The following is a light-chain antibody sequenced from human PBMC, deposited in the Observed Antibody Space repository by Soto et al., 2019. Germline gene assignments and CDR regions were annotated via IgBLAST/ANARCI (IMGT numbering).Light chain of an antibody. CDR2: TTS. Sequence: DIQMTQSPSSLSASLGDRVTITCRASQTINNYLNWYQQKPGKAPRLMIHTTSNLQSGVPSRFSASGTGTDFTLTISSLQPEDSATYYCQQSFRNPQTFGGGTKVE. V-gene: IGKV1-39*01. CDR1: QTINNY. J-gene: IGKJ4*01. CDR3: QQSFRNPQT.